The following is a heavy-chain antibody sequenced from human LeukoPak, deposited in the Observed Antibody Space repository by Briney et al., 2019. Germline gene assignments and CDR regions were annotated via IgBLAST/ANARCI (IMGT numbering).Heavy chain of an antibody. CDR2: INPSGGST. V-gene: IGHV1-46*01. D-gene: IGHD2-15*01. J-gene: IGHJ4*02. CDR3: ARDFCSGGSRYIEFDY. Sequence: GASVKVSCKASGYTFTSYYMHWVRQAPGQGLEWMGIINPSGGSTSYAQKFQGRVTMTRDTSTSTVYMELSSLRSEDTAVYYCARDFCSGGSRYIEFDYWGQGTLVTVSS. CDR1: GYTFTSYY.